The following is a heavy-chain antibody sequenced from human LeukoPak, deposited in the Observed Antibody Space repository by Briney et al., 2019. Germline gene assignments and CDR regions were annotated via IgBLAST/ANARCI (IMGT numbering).Heavy chain of an antibody. J-gene: IGHJ6*02. CDR2: IYYGGST. CDR1: GGSISSGDYY. CDR3: ARGQLPTPYYYYGMDV. D-gene: IGHD2-2*01. Sequence: SQTLSLTCTVSGGSISSGDYYWSWIRQPPGKGLEWIGYIYYGGSTYYNPSLKSRVTISVDTSKNQFSLKLSSVTAADTAVYYCARGQLPTPYYYYGMDVWGQGTTVTVSS. V-gene: IGHV4-30-4*01.